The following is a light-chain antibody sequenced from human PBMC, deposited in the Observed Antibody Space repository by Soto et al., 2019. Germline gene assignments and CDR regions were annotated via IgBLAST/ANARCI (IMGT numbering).Light chain of an antibody. CDR1: QSISSY. Sequence: IQMTQSPSSLSASVGDRVTITCRASQSISSYLNWYQQKPGKAPKLLIYAASSLQSGVPSRFSGSRSGPDFTLTISSLQPEDFATYYCQQSYGSPPTFGQGTKVDIK. V-gene: IGKV1-39*01. J-gene: IGKJ1*01. CDR3: QQSYGSPPT. CDR2: AAS.